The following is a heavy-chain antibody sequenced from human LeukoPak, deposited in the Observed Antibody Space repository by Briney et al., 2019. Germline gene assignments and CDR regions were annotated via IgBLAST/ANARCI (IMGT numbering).Heavy chain of an antibody. J-gene: IGHJ4*02. CDR3: ARVGSGYRFDY. CDR1: GGSISSYY. CDR2: IYYSVST. D-gene: IGHD3-3*01. V-gene: IGHV4-59*01. Sequence: SETLSLTCTVSGGSISSYYWSWIRQPPGKGLEWIGYIYYSVSTNYNPSLKSRVTISVDTSKNQFSLKLSFVTAADTAVYYCARVGSGYRFDYWGQGTLVTVSS.